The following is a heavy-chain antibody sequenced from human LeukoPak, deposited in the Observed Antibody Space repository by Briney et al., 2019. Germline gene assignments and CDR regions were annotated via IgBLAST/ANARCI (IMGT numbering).Heavy chain of an antibody. J-gene: IGHJ2*01. Sequence: SETLSLTCTVSGGSISSSSYYWVWIRQPPGKGREWIGSIYYSGSTYYNPSLKSRVTISVDTSKNRFSLKLSSVTAADTAVYYCARLYHSYGYPRYFDLWGRGTLVTVSS. CDR1: GGSISSSSYY. V-gene: IGHV4-39*01. CDR2: IYYSGST. CDR3: ARLYHSYGYPRYFDL. D-gene: IGHD5-18*01.